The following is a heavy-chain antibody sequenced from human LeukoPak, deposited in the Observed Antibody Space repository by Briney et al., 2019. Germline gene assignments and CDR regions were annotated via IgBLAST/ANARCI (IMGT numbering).Heavy chain of an antibody. D-gene: IGHD3-16*01. V-gene: IGHV1-18*01. CDR3: ERDPGERGYFDY. CDR2: ISAYNGNT. Sequence: ASVKVSCEASGYTFTGYGISWVRQTPGHGLEWMGWISAYNGNTNYAQKLQGRVTMTTDTSTSTAYMELRSLRSDDTAVYYCERDPGERGYFDYWGQGTLVTVSS. CDR1: GYTFTGYG. J-gene: IGHJ4*02.